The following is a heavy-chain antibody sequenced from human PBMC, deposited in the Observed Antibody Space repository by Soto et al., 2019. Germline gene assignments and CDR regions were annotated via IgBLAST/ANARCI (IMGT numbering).Heavy chain of an antibody. D-gene: IGHD3-3*01. J-gene: IGHJ6*03. CDR3: AKNDDVLRFLEWLSNYGDYYYMDV. CDR1: GFTFSSYA. Sequence: GESLKISCAASGFTFSSYAMSWVRQAPGKGLEWVSAISGSGGSTYYADSVKGRFTISRDNSKNTLYLQMNSLRAEDTAVYYCAKNDDVLRFLEWLSNYGDYYYMDVWGKGTTVTVSS. CDR2: ISGSGGST. V-gene: IGHV3-23*01.